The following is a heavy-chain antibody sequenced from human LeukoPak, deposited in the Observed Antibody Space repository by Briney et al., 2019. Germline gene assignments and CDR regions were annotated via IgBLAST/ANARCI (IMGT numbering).Heavy chain of an antibody. Sequence: GGSLRLSCAASGFTSSTFSTYARSWVRQAPGKGLEWVSAISGSGGCTYYADSVKSRFTISRDNSKNTLYLQMNSLRAEDTAVYYCATRKPNSGWTQDDYWGQGTLVTVSS. J-gene: IGHJ4*02. CDR2: ISGSGGCT. CDR3: ATRKPNSGWTQDDY. V-gene: IGHV3-23*01. CDR1: GFTSSTFSTYA. D-gene: IGHD6-25*01.